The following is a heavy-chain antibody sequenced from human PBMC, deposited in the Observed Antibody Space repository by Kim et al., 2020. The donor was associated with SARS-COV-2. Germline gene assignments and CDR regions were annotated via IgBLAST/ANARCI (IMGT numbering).Heavy chain of an antibody. V-gene: IGHV4-34*01. CDR2: VTHGGST. J-gene: IGHJ4*02. CDR3: ARALDRTGFYN. CDR1: GGSLIGYY. Sequence: SETLSLTCAVSGGSLIGYYWAWIRQTPGKGLEWIGEVTHGGSTNSSPSLKDRVSISVDMAKRQFSLKLASVTAADTGVYFCARALDRTGFYNWGQGTPVTVSS. D-gene: IGHD3-22*01.